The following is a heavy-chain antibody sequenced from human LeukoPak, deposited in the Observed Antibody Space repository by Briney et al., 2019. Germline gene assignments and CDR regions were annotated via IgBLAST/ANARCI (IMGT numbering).Heavy chain of an antibody. CDR2: ISFDGRDK. V-gene: IGHV3-30*18. D-gene: IGHD3-16*01. CDR1: GFTFSNYG. CDR3: AKGPGAYYEP. J-gene: IGHJ5*02. Sequence: GRSLRLSCVASGFTFSNYGLHWVRQAPGKGLEWVAVISFDGRDKFYANSVKGRFTISRDNSKNTLYLQMNILSVEDTAVYYCAKGPGAYYEPWGQGALVTVSS.